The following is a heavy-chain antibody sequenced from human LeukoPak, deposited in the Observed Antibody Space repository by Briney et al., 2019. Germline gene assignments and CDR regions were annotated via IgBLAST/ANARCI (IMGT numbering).Heavy chain of an antibody. J-gene: IGHJ4*02. D-gene: IGHD5-18*01. CDR1: GFTFSNYN. CDR2: IRGSGGST. CDR3: AKEARVRVTNTAMVTGDGGRGDH. V-gene: IGHV3-23*01. Sequence: PGGSLRLSCVASGFTFSNYNMNWVRQAPGKGLEWVSAIRGSGGSTYYADSVKGRFTISRDNSKNTLYLQMNSLRAEDTAVYYCAKEARVRVTNTAMVTGDGGRGDHWGQGTLVTVSS.